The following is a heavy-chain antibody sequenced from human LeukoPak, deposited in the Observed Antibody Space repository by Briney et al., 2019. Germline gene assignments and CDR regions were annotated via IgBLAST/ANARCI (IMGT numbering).Heavy chain of an antibody. CDR2: ISAYNGNT. Sequence: ASVKVSCKASGCTFTSYGISWVRQAPGQGLEWMGWISAYNGNTNYAQKLQGRVTMTTDTSTSTAYMELRSLRSDDTAVYYCARDGGYCSSTSCPKEYYCGMDVWGKGTTVTVSS. J-gene: IGHJ6*04. CDR3: ARDGGYCSSTSCPKEYYCGMDV. CDR1: GCTFTSYG. D-gene: IGHD2-2*01. V-gene: IGHV1-18*04.